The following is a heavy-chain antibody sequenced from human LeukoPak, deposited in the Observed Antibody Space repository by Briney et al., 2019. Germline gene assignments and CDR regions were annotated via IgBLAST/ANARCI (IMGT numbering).Heavy chain of an antibody. CDR3: ARVTMVRGVIRAFDI. Sequence: ASVKVSCKASGYTFTSYAMHWVRQAPGQRLEWMGWINAGNGNTKYSQKFQGRVTITRDTSASTAYMELSSLRSEDTAVYYCARVTMVRGVIRAFDIWGQGTMVIVSS. CDR1: GYTFTSYA. D-gene: IGHD3-10*01. V-gene: IGHV1-3*01. J-gene: IGHJ3*02. CDR2: INAGNGNT.